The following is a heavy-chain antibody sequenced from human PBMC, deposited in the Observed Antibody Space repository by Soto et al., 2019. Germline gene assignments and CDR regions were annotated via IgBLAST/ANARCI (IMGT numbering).Heavy chain of an antibody. J-gene: IGHJ4*02. Sequence: QVQLVQSGAEVKKPGASVKVSCKASGYTFTNSDINWVRQAPGQGLEWMGWMNPDSGHAAYAQKFQGRVTLTTSTSTTTVYMEMRSLGSEDPAVYYCARSPHCSGGICYYGLDNWGQGTLVTVSS. CDR2: MNPDSGHA. D-gene: IGHD2-15*01. CDR3: ARSPHCSGGICYYGLDN. V-gene: IGHV1-8*01. CDR1: GYTFTNSD.